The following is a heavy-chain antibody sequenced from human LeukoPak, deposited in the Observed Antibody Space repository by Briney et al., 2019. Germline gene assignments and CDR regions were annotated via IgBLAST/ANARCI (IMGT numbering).Heavy chain of an antibody. Sequence: GGSLRLSCAASGFTFSSFAMTWIRQSPGKGLEWVSFISIITSYIYYADSVKGRFTISSDNAKNSLYLQMNSLRAEDTAVYYCAKVAIAARLGGGWGDYFDYWGQGTLVTVSS. CDR1: GFTFSSFA. D-gene: IGHD6-6*01. CDR3: AKVAIAARLGGGWGDYFDY. J-gene: IGHJ4*02. CDR2: ISIITSYI. V-gene: IGHV3-21*01.